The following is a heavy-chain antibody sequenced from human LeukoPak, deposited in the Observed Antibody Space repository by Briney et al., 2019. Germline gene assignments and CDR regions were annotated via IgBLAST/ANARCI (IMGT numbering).Heavy chain of an antibody. V-gene: IGHV3-7*03. Sequence: GGSLRLSCAASGFTFSSYWMSWVRQAPGKGLEWVANIKKDGSEKYYVDSVKGRFTISRDNARNSLYLQMNSLRTEDTALYYCAKDGLEASSGYVSFYYMDVWGKGTTVTISS. D-gene: IGHD3-3*01. CDR1: GFTFSSYW. J-gene: IGHJ6*03. CDR2: IKKDGSEK. CDR3: AKDGLEASSGYVSFYYMDV.